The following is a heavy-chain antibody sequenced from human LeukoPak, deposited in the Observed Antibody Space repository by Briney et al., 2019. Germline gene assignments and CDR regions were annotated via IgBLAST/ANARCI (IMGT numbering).Heavy chain of an antibody. CDR2: IWYDGSYK. V-gene: IGHV3-33*07. Sequence: GGSLRLSCAASGFTFSSYGMYWVRQAPGKGLEWVAAIWYDGSYKNYADSVKGRLTISRDNSKKTLYLQMSSLRVEDTAVYYCARNYHDSSGYQESAFDYWGQGTLVTVSS. D-gene: IGHD3-22*01. CDR3: ARNYHDSSGYQESAFDY. J-gene: IGHJ4*02. CDR1: GFTFSSYG.